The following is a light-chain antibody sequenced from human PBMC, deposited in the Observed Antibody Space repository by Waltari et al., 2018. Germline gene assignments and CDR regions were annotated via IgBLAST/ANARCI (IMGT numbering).Light chain of an antibody. Sequence: EIMLTQSPGTLSLSPGERATLSCRARQSISRSLAWYQHKPGQAPRLLIYDASSRATGIPDRFSGSGSGTDFSLTISRLEPEDFAVYYCQKYGTLPATFGQGTKVEIK. CDR3: QKYGTLPAT. V-gene: IGKV3-20*01. CDR2: DAS. CDR1: QSISRS. J-gene: IGKJ1*01.